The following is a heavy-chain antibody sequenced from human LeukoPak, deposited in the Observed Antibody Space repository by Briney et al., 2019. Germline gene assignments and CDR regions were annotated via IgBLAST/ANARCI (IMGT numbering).Heavy chain of an antibody. CDR2: ISGSGGST. CDR1: GFTFSSYA. V-gene: IGHV3-23*01. Sequence: GGSLRLSCAASGFTFSSYAMSWVRQAPGKGLEWVSAISGSGGSTYYADSVRGRFTISRDNSKNTLYLQMNSLRAEDTAVYYCTRIHPMVRGAFPPRYYYHYMDVWGIGTTVTVSS. J-gene: IGHJ6*03. CDR3: TRIHPMVRGAFPPRYYYHYMDV. D-gene: IGHD3-10*01.